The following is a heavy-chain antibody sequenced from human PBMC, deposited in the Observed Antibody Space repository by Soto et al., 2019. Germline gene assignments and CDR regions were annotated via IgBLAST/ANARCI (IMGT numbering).Heavy chain of an antibody. CDR2: IYYSGST. V-gene: IGHV4-31*03. Sequence: QVQLQESGPGLVKPSQTLSLTCTVSGGSISSGGYYWSWIRQHPGKGLEWIGYIYYSGSTYYNPSLKSRVTISVDTSKNQFSLKLSSVTAAYTAVYYCARSWEYCSSTSCYPGYFDYWGQGTLVTVSS. J-gene: IGHJ4*02. CDR3: ARSWEYCSSTSCYPGYFDY. CDR1: GGSISSGGYY. D-gene: IGHD2-2*01.